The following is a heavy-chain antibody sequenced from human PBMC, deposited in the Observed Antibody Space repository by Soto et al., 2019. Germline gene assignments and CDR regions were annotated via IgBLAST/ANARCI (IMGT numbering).Heavy chain of an antibody. V-gene: IGHV3-23*01. CDR1: GFTFSSYA. D-gene: IGHD1-20*01. CDR2: ISGSGGST. CDR3: ASTDLSGPITGTARWFDP. Sequence: HPGGSLRLSCAASGFTFSSYAMSWVRQAPGKGLEWVSAISGSGGSTYYADSVKGRFTISRDNSKNTLYLQMNSLRAEDTAVYYCASTDLSGPITGTARWFDPWGQGTLVTVSS. J-gene: IGHJ5*02.